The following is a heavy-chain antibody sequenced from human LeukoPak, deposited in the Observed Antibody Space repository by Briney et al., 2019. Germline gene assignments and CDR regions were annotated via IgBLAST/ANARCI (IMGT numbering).Heavy chain of an antibody. CDR3: ARMNTVTTILPWFDP. CDR1: GYSISSGYY. V-gene: IGHV4-38-2*01. Sequence: SETLSLTCAVSGYSISSGYYWGWIRQPPGKGLEWIGSIYHSGSTYYNPSLKSRVTISVDTSKNQFSLKLSSVTAADTAVYYCARMNTVTTILPWFDPWGQGTLATVSS. D-gene: IGHD4-11*01. CDR2: IYHSGST. J-gene: IGHJ5*02.